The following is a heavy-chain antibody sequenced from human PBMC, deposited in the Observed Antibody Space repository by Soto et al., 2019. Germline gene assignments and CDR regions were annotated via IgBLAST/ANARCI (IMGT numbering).Heavy chain of an antibody. Sequence: EVQLLESGGGLVQPGGSLRLSCAASGFTFSSYAMSWVRQAPGKGLEWVSVISGSRSNTYYADSVKGRFTISRDNSKNTLYLQLNSLRAEDTAVYYCAKDAYSGSYYWFDPWGQGTLVTVSS. D-gene: IGHD1-26*01. CDR2: ISGSRSNT. J-gene: IGHJ5*02. V-gene: IGHV3-23*01. CDR1: GFTFSSYA. CDR3: AKDAYSGSYYWFDP.